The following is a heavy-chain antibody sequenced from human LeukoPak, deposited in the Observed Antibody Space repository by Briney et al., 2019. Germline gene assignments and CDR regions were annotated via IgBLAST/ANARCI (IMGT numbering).Heavy chain of an antibody. CDR3: ARENYGDYAFDI. J-gene: IGHJ3*02. V-gene: IGHV4-59*01. Sequence: PSETLSLTCTVSGGSISSYYWSWIRKPPGKGLEWIGYIYYSGSTNYNPSLKSRVTISVDTSKNQFSLKLSSVTAADTAVYYCARENYGDYAFDIWGQGTMVTVSS. CDR2: IYYSGST. CDR1: GGSISSYY. D-gene: IGHD4-17*01.